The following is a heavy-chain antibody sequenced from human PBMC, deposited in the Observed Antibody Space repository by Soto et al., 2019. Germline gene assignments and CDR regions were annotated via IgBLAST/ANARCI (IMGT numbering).Heavy chain of an antibody. CDR3: ATEMATNRQFDY. CDR2: IYYSGST. V-gene: IGHV4-31*03. J-gene: IGHJ4*02. Sequence: SETLSPTCTVSGGSISSGGYYWSWIRQHPGKGLEWIGYIYYSGSTYYNPSLKSRVTISVDTSKNQFSLKLSSVTAADTAVYYCATEMATNRQFDYWGQGTLVTVSS. CDR1: GGSISSGGYY. D-gene: IGHD5-12*01.